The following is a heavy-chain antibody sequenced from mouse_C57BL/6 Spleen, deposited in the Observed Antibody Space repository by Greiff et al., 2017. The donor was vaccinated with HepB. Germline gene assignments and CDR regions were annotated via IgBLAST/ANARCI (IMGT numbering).Heavy chain of an antibody. CDR3: AREETLGRRAMDY. CDR2: ISYSGST. V-gene: IGHV3-1*01. Sequence: EVMLVESGPGMVKPSQSLSLTCTVTGYSITSGYDWHWIRHFPGNKLEWMGYISYSGSTNYNPSLKSRISITHDTSKKHFFLKLNSVTTEDTATYYCAREETLGRRAMDYWGQGTSVTVSS. CDR1: GYSITSGYD. J-gene: IGHJ4*01. D-gene: IGHD4-1*01.